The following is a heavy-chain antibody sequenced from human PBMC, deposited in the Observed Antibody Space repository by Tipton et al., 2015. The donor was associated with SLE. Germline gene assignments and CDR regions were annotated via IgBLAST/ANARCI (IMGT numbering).Heavy chain of an antibody. J-gene: IGHJ4*02. D-gene: IGHD2-15*01. CDR3: AGAWQGYCSGGTCYVLDY. CDR2: LSNSETT. CDR1: GGSISSHY. V-gene: IGHV4-59*11. Sequence: TLSLTCTVSGGSISSHYLSWTRQPPGKGLEWIGYLSNSETTSYNPSPKNRVTISLDPSKNQFSLKLRSVTAADTAVYYCAGAWQGYCSGGTCYVLDYWGQGTLVTVSS.